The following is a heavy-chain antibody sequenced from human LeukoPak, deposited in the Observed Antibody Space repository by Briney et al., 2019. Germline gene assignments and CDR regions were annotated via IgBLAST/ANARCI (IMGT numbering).Heavy chain of an antibody. D-gene: IGHD3-9*01. V-gene: IGHV4-59*12. CDR1: GGSISSYY. CDR2: IYYSGST. J-gene: IGHJ5*02. Sequence: ASETLSLTCTVSGGSISSYYWSWIRQPPGKGLEWIGYIYYSGSTYYNPSLKSRVTISVDTSKNQFSLKLSSVTAADTAVYYCARGADILIGYYEVNWFDPWGQGTLVTVSS. CDR3: ARGADILIGYYEVNWFDP.